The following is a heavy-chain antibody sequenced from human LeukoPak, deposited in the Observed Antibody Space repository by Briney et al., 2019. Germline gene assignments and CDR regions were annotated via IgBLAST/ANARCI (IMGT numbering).Heavy chain of an antibody. J-gene: IGHJ5*01. CDR2: ISHTGDI. V-gene: IGHV3-48*03. Sequence: PGGSLRLSCAASGFIFSNFEINWVRQAPAKGLEGVSHISHTGDIKYADSVKGRFTISRDNSKNSQYLQMTSLRAEDTAVYYCARSSGSYRPFDSWGQGILVTVSS. CDR1: GFIFSNFE. D-gene: IGHD3-22*01. CDR3: ARSSGSYRPFDS.